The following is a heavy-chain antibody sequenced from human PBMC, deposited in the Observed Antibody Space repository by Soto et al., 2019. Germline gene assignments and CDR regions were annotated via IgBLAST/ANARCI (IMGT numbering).Heavy chain of an antibody. CDR1: GFTFSNHG. J-gene: IGHJ4*02. CDR2: IYYDGSNE. D-gene: IGHD1-26*01. V-gene: IGHV3-33*01. CDR3: ARCSGSGSFYHLDY. Sequence: QVQLVESGGGVVQPGRSLRLSCAASGFTFSNHGMHWVRQAPGKGLEWVARIYYDGSNEYYADSVKGRFTISRDSFKNTMYMQMNSLRAEDTAFYDCARCSGSGSFYHLDYWGQGTLVTVSS.